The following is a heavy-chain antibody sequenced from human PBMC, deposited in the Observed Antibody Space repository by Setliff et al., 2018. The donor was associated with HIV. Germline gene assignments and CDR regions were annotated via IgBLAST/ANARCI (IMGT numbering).Heavy chain of an antibody. J-gene: IGHJ4*02. CDR1: GYTFTAYY. CDR3: ATTTYDILTGDYKTPFDY. Sequence: ASVKVSCKASGYTFTAYYMHWVRQAPGQGLEWMGIINPSGGGTNFAQKFQGRVTMTRDTSTSTAYMELSSLRSEDTAVYYCATTTYDILTGDYKTPFDYWGQGTLVTVSS. CDR2: INPSGGGT. D-gene: IGHD3-9*01. V-gene: IGHV1-46*01.